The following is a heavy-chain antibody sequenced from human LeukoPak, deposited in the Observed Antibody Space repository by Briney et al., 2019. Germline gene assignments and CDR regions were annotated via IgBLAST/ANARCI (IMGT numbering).Heavy chain of an antibody. CDR3: ARPTGRGGYPTDPFDI. CDR2: IYHSGGTT. J-gene: IGHJ3*02. CDR1: GGSIRSSNW. V-gene: IGHV4-4*02. Sequence: PSETLPLTCAVSGGSIRSSNWWSWVRQPPGKGLEWIGEIYHSGGTTNYNPSLKSRVTISVDKSKNQFSLQLSSVTAADTALYYCARPTGRGGYPTDPFDIWGQGTMVTVSS. D-gene: IGHD6-25*01.